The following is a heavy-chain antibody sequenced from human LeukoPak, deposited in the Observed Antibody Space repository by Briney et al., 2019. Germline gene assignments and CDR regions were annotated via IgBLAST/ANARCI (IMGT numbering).Heavy chain of an antibody. J-gene: IGHJ4*02. Sequence: GGSLRLSCAASGFTFSSYAMSWVRQAPGKGLEWVSGISGSGGSTYYADSVKGRFTISRDNSKNTLFLQVNSLRAEDTAVYYCAKDFRSNGDYWGQGTLVTVSS. CDR3: AKDFRSNGDY. D-gene: IGHD4-11*01. V-gene: IGHV3-23*01. CDR1: GFTFSSYA. CDR2: ISGSGGST.